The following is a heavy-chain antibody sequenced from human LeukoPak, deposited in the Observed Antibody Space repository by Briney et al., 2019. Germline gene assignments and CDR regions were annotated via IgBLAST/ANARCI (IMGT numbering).Heavy chain of an antibody. V-gene: IGHV3-30*02. Sequence: GGSLRLSCAASGFTFSSYGMHWVRQAPGKGLEWVAFIRYDGSSKYYADSVKGRFTISRDNSKNTLYLQMNSLRAEDTAVYYCAKDLEYYDISYYFDYWGQGTLVTVSS. CDR3: AKDLEYYDISYYFDY. CDR2: IRYDGSSK. J-gene: IGHJ4*02. CDR1: GFTFSSYG. D-gene: IGHD3-9*01.